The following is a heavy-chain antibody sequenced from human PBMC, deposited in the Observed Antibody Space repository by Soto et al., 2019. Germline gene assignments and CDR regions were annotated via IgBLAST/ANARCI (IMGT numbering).Heavy chain of an antibody. V-gene: IGHV3-30-3*01. CDR3: ATGAAYYYDTSRY. J-gene: IGHJ4*02. CDR2: VFNDESTI. Sequence: PWGSLRLSCTSSGSGFSALAMHWIRQPPGKGLEWVAVVFNDESTISYADSVKGRFTISRDNSRNTLYLQMTSLRLEDTALYYCATGAAYYYDTSRYWGRGTLVTVSS. D-gene: IGHD3-22*01. CDR1: GSGFSALA.